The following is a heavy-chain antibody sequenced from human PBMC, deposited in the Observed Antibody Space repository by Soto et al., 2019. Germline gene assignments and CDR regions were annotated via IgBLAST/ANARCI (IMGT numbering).Heavy chain of an antibody. D-gene: IGHD3-10*01. J-gene: IGHJ6*02. CDR2: ISWNSGSI. Sequence: EVQLVESGGGLVQPGRSLRLSCAASGFTFDDYAMHWVRQAPGKGLEWVSGISWNSGSIGYADSVKGRVTISRANAKNSLYLQMNSLRAEDTALYYCAKDAITMVRGVISYYGMDVWGQGTTVTVSS. CDR1: GFTFDDYA. CDR3: AKDAITMVRGVISYYGMDV. V-gene: IGHV3-9*01.